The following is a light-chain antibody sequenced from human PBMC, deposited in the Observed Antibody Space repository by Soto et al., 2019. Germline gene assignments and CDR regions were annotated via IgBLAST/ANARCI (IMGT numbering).Light chain of an antibody. Sequence: DIQMTQSPSTLSASVGDTVTVTCRASQSIGRWLAWYQQKPGKTPRLLIYGATTLQSGVPSRFSGSGSGTDFALTISSLQPEDFATYYCQQLKSYVTFGQGTRLEIK. CDR2: GAT. CDR3: QQLKSYVT. CDR1: QSIGRW. J-gene: IGKJ5*01. V-gene: IGKV1-5*01.